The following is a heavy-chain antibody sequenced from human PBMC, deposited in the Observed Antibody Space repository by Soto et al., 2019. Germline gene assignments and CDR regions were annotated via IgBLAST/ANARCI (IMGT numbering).Heavy chain of an antibody. J-gene: IGHJ6*02. CDR2: IIPILGIA. Sequence: GASVKVSCKASGGTFSSYTISWVRQAPGQGLEWMGRIIPILGIANYAQKFQGRVTITADKSTSTAYMELSSLRSEDTAVYYCAAQSTVTTLVYYYYGMDVWGQGTTVTVSS. D-gene: IGHD4-17*01. CDR3: AAQSTVTTLVYYYYGMDV. CDR1: GGTFSSYT. V-gene: IGHV1-69*02.